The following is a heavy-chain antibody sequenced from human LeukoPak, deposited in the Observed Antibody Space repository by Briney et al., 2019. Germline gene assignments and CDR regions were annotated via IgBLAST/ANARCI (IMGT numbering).Heavy chain of an antibody. CDR3: ARGTRVTIFGVAYNWFDP. J-gene: IGHJ5*02. V-gene: IGHV4-59*01. D-gene: IGHD3-3*01. Sequence: KPSETLSLTCTDSGGSISSYYWSWIRQPPGKGLEWIGYIYYSGSTNYNPSLKSRVTISVDTSKNQFSLKLSSVTAADTAVYYCARGTRVTIFGVAYNWFDPWGQGTLVTVSS. CDR2: IYYSGST. CDR1: GGSISSYY.